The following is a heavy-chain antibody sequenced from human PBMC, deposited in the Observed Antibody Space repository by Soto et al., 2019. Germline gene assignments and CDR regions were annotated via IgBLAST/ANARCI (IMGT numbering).Heavy chain of an antibody. J-gene: IGHJ4*02. D-gene: IGHD3-16*01. CDR2: INPYNGNT. CDR3: ARDWFGIDY. V-gene: IGHV1-18*01. CDR1: GYTFTSYG. Sequence: QVQLVQSGAEVKKPGASVKVSCKASGYTFTSYGISWVRQAPGQGLEWMGWINPYNGNTNYAQKXXXXXXXXXAXXXXXXXXXXRXLXSDDTAVYYCARDWFGIDYWGQGTLVTVSS.